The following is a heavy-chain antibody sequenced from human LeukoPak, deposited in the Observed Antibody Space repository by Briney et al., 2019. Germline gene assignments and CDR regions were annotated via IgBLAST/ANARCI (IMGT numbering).Heavy chain of an antibody. CDR3: VRENYSSGWYGIIDY. CDR1: GGSISNYY. CDR2: IYYSGNT. J-gene: IGHJ4*02. Sequence: SETLSLACTVSGGSISNYYWSWIRQPPGKGLEWIGYIYYSGNTNYNPSLKSRVTISVDTTKNQFSLKLSSVTAADTAVYYCVRENYSSGWYGIIDYWGQGTLVTVSS. D-gene: IGHD6-19*01. V-gene: IGHV4-59*01.